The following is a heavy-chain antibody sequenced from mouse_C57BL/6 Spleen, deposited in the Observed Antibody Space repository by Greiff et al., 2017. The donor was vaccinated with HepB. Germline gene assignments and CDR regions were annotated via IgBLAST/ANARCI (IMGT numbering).Heavy chain of an antibody. CDR1: GYTFTNYW. D-gene: IGHD1-1*01. CDR3: ARDGSSYGAMDY. Sequence: VKLQESGAELVRPGTSVKMSCKASGYTFTNYWIGWAKQRPGHGLEWIGDIYPGGGYTNYNEKFKGKATLTADKSSSTAYMQFSSLTSEDSAIYYCARDGSSYGAMDYWGQGTSVTVSS. V-gene: IGHV1-63*01. J-gene: IGHJ4*01. CDR2: IYPGGGYT.